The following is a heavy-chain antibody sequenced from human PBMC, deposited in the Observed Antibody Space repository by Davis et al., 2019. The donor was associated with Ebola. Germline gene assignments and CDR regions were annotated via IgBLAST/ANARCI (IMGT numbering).Heavy chain of an antibody. Sequence: SETLSLTCTVSGGSISTYYWSWIRQPPGKGLEWIGYIFYTGSANYHPSLQSRVTISVDMSKNQFSLKLSSVTAADTAVYYCARRRDKGELLVEAFDIWGQGTMVTVSS. D-gene: IGHD1-26*01. J-gene: IGHJ3*02. CDR2: IFYTGSA. V-gene: IGHV4-59*12. CDR3: ARRRDKGELLVEAFDI. CDR1: GGSISTYY.